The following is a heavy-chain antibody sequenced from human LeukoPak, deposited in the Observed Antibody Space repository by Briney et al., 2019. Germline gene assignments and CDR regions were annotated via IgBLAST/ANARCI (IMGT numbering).Heavy chain of an antibody. CDR1: GGTFSSYA. Sequence: SVKVSCKASGGTFSSYAISWVRQAPGQGLEWMGGIIPIFGTANYAQKFQGRVTITADESTSTAYMELSSLKSEDTAVYYCARGSSRSPRDAFDIWGQGTMVTVSS. CDR3: ARGSSRSPRDAFDI. J-gene: IGHJ3*02. V-gene: IGHV1-69*13. CDR2: IIPIFGTA.